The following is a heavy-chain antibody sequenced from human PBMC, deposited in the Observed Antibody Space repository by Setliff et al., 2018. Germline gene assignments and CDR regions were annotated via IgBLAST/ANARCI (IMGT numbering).Heavy chain of an antibody. Sequence: SETLSLTCTVSGGSISSHYWSWIRQPPGKGLEWIGSIYYSGSTNYNPSLKSRVTISVDTSKNQFSLKLSSVTAADTAVYYCASISGYETLDYWGQGTLVTVSS. CDR2: IYYSGST. J-gene: IGHJ4*02. CDR1: GGSISSHY. D-gene: IGHD5-12*01. CDR3: ASISGYETLDY. V-gene: IGHV4-59*11.